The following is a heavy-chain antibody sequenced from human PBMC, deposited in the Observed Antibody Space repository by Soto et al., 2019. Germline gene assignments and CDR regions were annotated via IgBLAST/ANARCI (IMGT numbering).Heavy chain of an antibody. CDR1: GGTFSSYA. Sequence: QVQLVQSGAEVKKPGSSVKVSCKASGGTFSSYAISWVRQAPGQGLEWMGGIIPIFGTANYAQKFQGRVTITADESTRTAYMELSSVRSEDTAVYYCARDSKITYDYDSSGYFPFDYLGQGTLVTVCS. V-gene: IGHV1-69*01. J-gene: IGHJ4*02. D-gene: IGHD3-22*01. CDR2: IIPIFGTA. CDR3: ARDSKITYDYDSSGYFPFDY.